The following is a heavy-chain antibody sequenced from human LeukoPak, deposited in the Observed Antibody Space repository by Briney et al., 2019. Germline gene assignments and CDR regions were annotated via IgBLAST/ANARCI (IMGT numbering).Heavy chain of an antibody. CDR1: GYTFTSYD. J-gene: IGHJ4*02. CDR2: ISAYNGNT. V-gene: IGHV1-18*01. CDR3: ARSYSYGSRPFFDY. D-gene: IGHD5-18*01. Sequence: ASVKVSCKASGYTFTSYDINWVRQATGQGLEWMGWISAYNGNTNYAQKLQDRVTMTRDTSTSTVYMELSSLRSEDTAVYYCARSYSYGSRPFFDYWGQGTLVTVSS.